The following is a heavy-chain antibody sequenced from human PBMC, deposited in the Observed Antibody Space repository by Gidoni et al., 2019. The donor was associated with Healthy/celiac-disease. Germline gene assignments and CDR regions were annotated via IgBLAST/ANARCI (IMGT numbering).Heavy chain of an antibody. CDR3: ARDGDGSFDY. J-gene: IGHJ4*02. Sequence: QVQLQESGPGLVKPSETLSLTCTVSGGSVSSGSYYWSWIRQPPGKGLEWIGYIYYSGSTNYNPSLKSRVTISVDTSKNQFSLKLSSVTAADTAVYYCARDGDGSFDYWGQGTLVTVSS. V-gene: IGHV4-61*01. CDR1: GGSVSSGSYY. CDR2: IYYSGST. D-gene: IGHD3-10*01.